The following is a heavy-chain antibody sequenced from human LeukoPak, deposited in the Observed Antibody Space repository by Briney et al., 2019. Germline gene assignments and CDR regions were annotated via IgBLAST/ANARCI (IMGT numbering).Heavy chain of an antibody. J-gene: IGHJ3*02. CDR1: GGSISSSSYY. CDR2: INHSGIT. CDR3: ARSPIMVRGVIITVLSGDAFDI. V-gene: IGHV4-39*07. D-gene: IGHD3-10*01. Sequence: SETLSLTCTVSGGSISSSSYYWGWIRQPPGKGLEWIGEINHSGITNYNPSLKSRVTISVDTSKNQFSLKLSSVTAADTAVYYCARSPIMVRGVIITVLSGDAFDIWGQGTMVTVSS.